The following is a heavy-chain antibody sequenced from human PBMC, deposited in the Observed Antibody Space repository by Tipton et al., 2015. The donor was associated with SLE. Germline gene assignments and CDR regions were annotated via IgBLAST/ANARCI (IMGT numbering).Heavy chain of an antibody. CDR1: GFTFSSYE. V-gene: IGHV3-48*03. CDR3: ARALGSGWFFDY. CDR2: ISSSGSTI. D-gene: IGHD6-19*01. J-gene: IGHJ4*02. Sequence: QLVQSGGGLVQPGGSLRLSCAASGFTFSSYEMNWVRQAPGKGLEWVSYISSSGSTIYYADSVKGRFTISRDNAKNSLYLQMNSLRAEDTAVYYCARALGSGWFFDYWGQGTLVTVSS.